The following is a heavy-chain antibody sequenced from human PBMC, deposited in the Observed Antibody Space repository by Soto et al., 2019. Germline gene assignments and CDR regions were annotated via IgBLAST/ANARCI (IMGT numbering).Heavy chain of an antibody. CDR2: ISGSGGST. V-gene: IGHV3-23*01. CDR3: AKAAEYCSSTSCPYYFDY. D-gene: IGHD2-2*01. Sequence: PGGSLRLSCAASGFTFSSYAMSWVRQAPGKGLEWVSAISGSGGSTYYADSVKGRFTISRDNSKNTLYLQMNSLRAEDTAVYYCAKAAEYCSSTSCPYYFDYWGQGTLVTVSS. J-gene: IGHJ4*02. CDR1: GFTFSSYA.